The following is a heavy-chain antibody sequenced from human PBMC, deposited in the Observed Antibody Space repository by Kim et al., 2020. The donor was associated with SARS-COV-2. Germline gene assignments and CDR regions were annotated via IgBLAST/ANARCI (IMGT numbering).Heavy chain of an antibody. CDR1: GGSISSSSYY. CDR2: IYYSGST. V-gene: IGHV4-39*01. CDR3: ARHRYKSGAFDI. Sequence: SETLSLTCTVSGGSISSSSYYWGWIRQPPGKGLEWIGSIYYSGSTYYNPSLKSRVTISVDTSKNQFSLKLSSVTAADTAVYYCARHRYKSGAFDIWGQGTMVTVSS. J-gene: IGHJ3*02. D-gene: IGHD1-1*01.